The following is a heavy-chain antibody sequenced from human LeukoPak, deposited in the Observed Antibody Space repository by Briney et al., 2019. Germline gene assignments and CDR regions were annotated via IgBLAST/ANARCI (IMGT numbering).Heavy chain of an antibody. CDR2: IIPIFGTA. Sequence: SVKVSCKASGGTFSSYAISWVRQAPGQGLEWMGGIIPIFGTANYAQKFQGRVTITADESTSTAYMELSSLKASDTAMYYCASANYYDSSGYLGDAFDIRGQGTMVTVSS. V-gene: IGHV1-69*13. CDR1: GGTFSSYA. D-gene: IGHD3-22*01. J-gene: IGHJ3*02. CDR3: ASANYYDSSGYLGDAFDI.